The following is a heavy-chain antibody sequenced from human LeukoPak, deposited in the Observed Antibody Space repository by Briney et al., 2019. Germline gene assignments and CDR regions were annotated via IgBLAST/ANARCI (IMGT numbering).Heavy chain of an antibody. CDR3: AKDSLDWEFDY. CDR1: GFSFTNNA. J-gene: IGHJ4*02. Sequence: GGSLRLSCAASGFSFTNNAMSWVRQAPGKGLEWVSASGSDGGTYYADSVKGRFTISRDNSKNTLYLQMNSLRAEDTAVYYCAKDSLDWEFDYWGQGTLVTVSS. V-gene: IGHV3-23*01. CDR2: SGSDGGT. D-gene: IGHD3/OR15-3a*01.